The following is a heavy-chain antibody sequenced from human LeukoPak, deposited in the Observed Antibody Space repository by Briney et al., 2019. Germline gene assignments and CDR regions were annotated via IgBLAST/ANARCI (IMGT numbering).Heavy chain of an antibody. J-gene: IGHJ3*02. CDR2: IYTSGST. V-gene: IGHV4-4*07. CDR1: GGSISSYY. D-gene: IGHD2-2*01. CDR3: ARANYPYCSSTSCYLDI. Sequence: SETLFLTCTVSGGSISSYYWSWIRQPAGKGLEWIGRIYTSGSTNYNPSLKSRVTMSVDTSKNQFSLKLSSVTAADTAVYYCARANYPYCSSTSCYLDIWGQGTMVTVSS.